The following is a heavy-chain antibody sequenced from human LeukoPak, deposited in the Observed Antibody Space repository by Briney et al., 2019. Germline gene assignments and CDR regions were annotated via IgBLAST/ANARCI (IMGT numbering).Heavy chain of an antibody. CDR2: IYSGGST. CDR1: GFTVSNND. V-gene: IGHV3-53*04. J-gene: IGHJ6*02. CDR3: AKDRYSGSYSRNYYYGMDV. D-gene: IGHD1-26*01. Sequence: GGSLRLSCAASGFTVSNNDMSWVRQAPGKGLEWVSVIYSGGSTYYADSVKGRFTISRHSSKNTLYLQMNSLRAEDTAVYYCAKDRYSGSYSRNYYYGMDVWGQGTTATVS.